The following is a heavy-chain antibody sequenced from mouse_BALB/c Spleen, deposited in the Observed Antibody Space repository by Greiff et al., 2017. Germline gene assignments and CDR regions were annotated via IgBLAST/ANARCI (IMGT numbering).Heavy chain of an antibody. J-gene: IGHJ3*01. Sequence: EVKLQESGPGLVKPSQSLSLTCSVTGYSITSGYYWNWIRQFPGNKLEWMGYISYDGSNNYNPSLKNRISITRDTSKNQFFLKLNSVTTEDTATYYCAGFITTKRWFAYWGQGTLVTVSA. CDR1: GYSITSGYY. CDR2: ISYDGSN. V-gene: IGHV3-6*02. CDR3: AGFITTKRWFAY. D-gene: IGHD1-1*01.